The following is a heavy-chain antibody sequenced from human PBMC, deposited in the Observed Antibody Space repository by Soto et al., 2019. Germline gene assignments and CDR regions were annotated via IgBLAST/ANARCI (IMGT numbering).Heavy chain of an antibody. CDR2: FYYSEST. V-gene: IGHV4-39*01. J-gene: IGHJ6*02. D-gene: IGHD2-2*01. CDR1: CGSISSCPYS. Sequence: ETLPLTCTVSCGSISSCPYSWGWIRQPPGEGLEWIGTFYYSESTYYNPSLESRVTISVDTSKNQFSLKVSSVTVADTAVYYCARLGGYCSSTSCYGYYGMDVWGQGTTVTVSS. CDR3: ARLGGYCSSTSCYGYYGMDV.